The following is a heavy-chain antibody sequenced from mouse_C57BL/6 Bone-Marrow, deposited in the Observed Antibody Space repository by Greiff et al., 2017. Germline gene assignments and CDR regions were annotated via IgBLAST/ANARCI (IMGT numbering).Heavy chain of an antibody. J-gene: IGHJ4*01. D-gene: IGHD1-1*01. CDR1: GYTFTSYW. CDR3: ARGITTVGEGMDY. CDR2: IYPGSGST. Sequence: QVQLQQPGAELVKPGASVKMSCKASGYTFTSYWLTWVKPSPGQGLEWIGDIYPGSGSTNYNEKFKSKATLTVDTSSSTAYMQLSSLTSEDAAVYYCARGITTVGEGMDYWGQGTSVTVSS. V-gene: IGHV1-55*01.